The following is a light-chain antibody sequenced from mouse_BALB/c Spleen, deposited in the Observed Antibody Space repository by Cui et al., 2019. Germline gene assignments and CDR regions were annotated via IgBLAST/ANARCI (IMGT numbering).Light chain of an antibody. Sequence: QIDLTQSPALMSASPGEKVTMTCSASSSVSYMYWYQQKPRSSPKPWIYLTSNLASGVPARFSGSGSGTSYSLTISIMEAEDAATYYCQQWSSNPLTFGAGTKLELK. V-gene: IGKV4-68*01. J-gene: IGKJ5*01. CDR3: QQWSSNPLT. CDR2: LTS. CDR1: SSVSY.